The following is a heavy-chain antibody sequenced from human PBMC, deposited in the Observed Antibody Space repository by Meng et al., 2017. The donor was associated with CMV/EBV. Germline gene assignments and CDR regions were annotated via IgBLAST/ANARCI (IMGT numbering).Heavy chain of an antibody. Sequence: GGSLRLSCAASGVTFSSYSVNWVRQAPGKGLEWVSAISGSGGSTYYADSVKGRFTISRDNSKNTLYLQMNGLRAEDTAVYYCARYALVVVPAAIPDYFDYWGQGTLVTVSS. CDR1: GVTFSSYS. D-gene: IGHD2-2*01. V-gene: IGHV3-23*01. CDR2: ISGSGGST. CDR3: ARYALVVVPAAIPDYFDY. J-gene: IGHJ4*02.